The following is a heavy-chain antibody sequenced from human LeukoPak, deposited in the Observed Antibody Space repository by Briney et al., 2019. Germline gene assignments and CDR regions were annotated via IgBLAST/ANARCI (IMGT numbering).Heavy chain of an antibody. D-gene: IGHD3-10*01. Sequence: SETLSLTCTVSGGSISGHYYWAWIRQPPGKGLESIGTIYYSGSTYHNPSLKSRVTISVDTSKNQFSLKLSSVTAADTAVYYCARDTILSGSPLDYWGQGTLVTVSS. V-gene: IGHV4-39*07. CDR2: IYYSGST. CDR3: ARDTILSGSPLDY. CDR1: GGSISGHYY. J-gene: IGHJ4*02.